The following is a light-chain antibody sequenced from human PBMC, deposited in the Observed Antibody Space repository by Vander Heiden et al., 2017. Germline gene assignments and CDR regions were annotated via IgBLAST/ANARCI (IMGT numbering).Light chain of an antibody. CDR3: CQDYNLRIT. J-gene: IGKJ5*01. V-gene: IGKV1-33*01. Sequence: DIQMTQSPSSLSASVGDRVTITCQASQDISNYLNWYQQKPWIAPKLLIYDASNLVMGVPSRLSGSGSVSNFTLTVSILHPEHFTTYYCCQDYNLRITFGEGTRLEIK. CDR2: DAS. CDR1: QDISNY.